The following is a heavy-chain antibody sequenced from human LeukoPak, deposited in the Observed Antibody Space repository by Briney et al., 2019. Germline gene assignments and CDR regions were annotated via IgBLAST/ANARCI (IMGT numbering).Heavy chain of an antibody. V-gene: IGHV3-23*01. D-gene: IGHD2-2*01. Sequence: QPGGPLRLSCAASGFTFSSYATSWVRQAPGKGLDWVSTISGGSENTHYVDSVKGRFTISRDNSKNTLYLQMNSLRAEDAAVYYCAKDVGYCSSTTCPFDYWGQGTLVTVSS. CDR1: GFTFSSYA. CDR2: ISGGSENT. CDR3: AKDVGYCSSTTCPFDY. J-gene: IGHJ4*02.